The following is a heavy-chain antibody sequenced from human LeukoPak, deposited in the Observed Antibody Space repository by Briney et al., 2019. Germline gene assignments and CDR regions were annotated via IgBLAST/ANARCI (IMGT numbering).Heavy chain of an antibody. CDR2: MNPNSGNT. CDR3: ARVRITMVRGEYYYMDV. D-gene: IGHD3-10*01. Sequence: ASVKVSCKASGYTFTSYDINWVRQATGQGLEWMGWMNPNSGNTGYAQKFQGRVTITADESTSTAYMELSSLRSEDTAVYYCARVRITMVRGEYYYMDVWGKGTTVTISS. J-gene: IGHJ6*03. V-gene: IGHV1-8*03. CDR1: GYTFTSYD.